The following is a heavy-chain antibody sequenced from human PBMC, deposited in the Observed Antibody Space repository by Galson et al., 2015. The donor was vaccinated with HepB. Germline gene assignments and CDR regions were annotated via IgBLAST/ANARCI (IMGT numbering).Heavy chain of an antibody. CDR2: ISSSSSTI. J-gene: IGHJ5*02. V-gene: IGHV3-48*02. CDR3: ASFPGGSGSYFTGGNWFDP. D-gene: IGHD1-26*01. Sequence: SLRLSCAASGFTFSSYSMNWVRQAPGKGLEWVSYISSSSSTIYYADSVKGRFTISRDNAKNSLYLQMNSLRDEDTAVYYCASFPGGSGSYFTGGNWFDPWGQGTLVTVSS. CDR1: GFTFSSYS.